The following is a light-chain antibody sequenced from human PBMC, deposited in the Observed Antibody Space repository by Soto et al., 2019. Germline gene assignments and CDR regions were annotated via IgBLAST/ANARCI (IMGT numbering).Light chain of an antibody. CDR3: QQYNTYST. V-gene: IGKV1-5*03. CDR2: KTS. J-gene: IGKJ1*01. Sequence: DIQMTQSPLTLSASVEDRVTITCRASQSLDSRLAWYQQKPGKPPKLLIYKTSILELGVPSRFSGSGTGTEFTLTISSLQPDDFATYYCQQYNTYSTFGQGTKVEIK. CDR1: QSLDSR.